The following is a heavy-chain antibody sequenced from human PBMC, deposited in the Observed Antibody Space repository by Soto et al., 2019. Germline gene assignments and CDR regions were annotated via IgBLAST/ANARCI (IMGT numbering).Heavy chain of an antibody. Sequence: QVQLQESGPGLVKPSQTLSLTCTVSGGSISTGGYYWSWIRQHPGRGLEGIGYIYHSGMTFSNPSLQSRVAISIDTSKNKFSLKLSSVTAADTAVYYCATVRWELHDAFDIWGKGTMVSVSS. CDR1: GGSISTGGYY. CDR2: IYHSGMT. J-gene: IGHJ3*02. D-gene: IGHD1-26*01. CDR3: ATVRWELHDAFDI. V-gene: IGHV4-31*03.